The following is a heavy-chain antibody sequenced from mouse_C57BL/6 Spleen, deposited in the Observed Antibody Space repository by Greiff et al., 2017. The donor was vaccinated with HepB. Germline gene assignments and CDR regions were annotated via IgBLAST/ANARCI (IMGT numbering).Heavy chain of an antibody. CDR2: ILPGSGIT. Sequence: VQLQQSGAELMKPGASVKLSCKATGYTFTGYWIEWVKQRPGHGLEWIGEILPGSGITNYNEKFKGKATFTADTSSNTAYMQLSSLTTEDSAIYYCARTPITTVVAFDYWGQGTTLTVSS. J-gene: IGHJ2*01. CDR3: ARTPITTVVAFDY. CDR1: GYTFTGYW. V-gene: IGHV1-9*01. D-gene: IGHD1-1*01.